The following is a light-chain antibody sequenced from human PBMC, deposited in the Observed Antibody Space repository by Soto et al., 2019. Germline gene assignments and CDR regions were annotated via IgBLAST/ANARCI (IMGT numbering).Light chain of an antibody. CDR1: QGIRSW. CDR2: AAS. V-gene: IGKV1-12*01. J-gene: IGKJ4*01. Sequence: DIQLTQSPSFLSASVGDRVTITCRASQGIRSWLAWYQQKPGKAPKLLIFAASSLQSGVPSRFSGRGSGTEFTLTISSLQPEDFATYYCQQTDSFPLSFGGGTKVELK. CDR3: QQTDSFPLS.